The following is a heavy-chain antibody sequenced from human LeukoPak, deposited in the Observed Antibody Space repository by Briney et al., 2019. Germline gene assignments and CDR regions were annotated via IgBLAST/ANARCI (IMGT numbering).Heavy chain of an antibody. J-gene: IGHJ4*02. CDR2: IWHDGSNK. Sequence: GRSLRLSCAASGFTFNTYGLHWVRQAPGKGLEWVAVIWHDGSNKYYADSVKGRFTISRDDSKNTLCLQMNSLRAEDTAVYYCAKEYCGPTTCSTLGREFDYWGQGTLVTVSS. D-gene: IGHD2-21*01. V-gene: IGHV3-33*06. CDR3: AKEYCGPTTCSTLGREFDY. CDR1: GFTFNTYG.